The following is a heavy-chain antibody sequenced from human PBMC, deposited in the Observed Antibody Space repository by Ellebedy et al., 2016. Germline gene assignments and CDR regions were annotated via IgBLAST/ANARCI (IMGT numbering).Heavy chain of an antibody. J-gene: IGHJ6*02. CDR3: ARSAEGGSIWDV. CDR1: GFTFSSYW. CDR2: IKQDGSQN. D-gene: IGHD3-16*01. V-gene: IGHV3-7*01. Sequence: GESLKISXEASGFTFSSYWMTWVRQAPGRGLEWVANIKQDGSQNYYVDSVKGRFTISRDNAKNTLYLQMNSLRADDTAVYYCARSAEGGSIWDVWGQGTTVAVSS.